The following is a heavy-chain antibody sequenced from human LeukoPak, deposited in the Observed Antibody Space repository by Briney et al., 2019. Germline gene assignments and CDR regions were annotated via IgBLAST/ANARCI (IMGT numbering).Heavy chain of an antibody. CDR3: ARVYLSQQLVPGLDY. CDR2: INWNGSIT. Sequence: PGGSLRLSCAAPGFIFDDYGMTWVRQAPGKGLEWVSGINWNGSITGYADSVKGRFTISRDNAKNSLYLQMNSLRAEDTALYYCARVYLSQQLVPGLDYWGQGTLVTVSS. J-gene: IGHJ4*02. D-gene: IGHD6-13*01. CDR1: GFIFDDYG. V-gene: IGHV3-20*04.